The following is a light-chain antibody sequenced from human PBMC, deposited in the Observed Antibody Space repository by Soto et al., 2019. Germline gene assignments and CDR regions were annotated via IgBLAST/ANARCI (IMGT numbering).Light chain of an antibody. CDR3: QQYHIWPLS. CDR1: QSVSSN. CDR2: GAS. J-gene: IGKJ4*01. Sequence: EIVMTQSPATLSVSPGERATLSCRASQSVSSNLAWYQHKPGQAPRLLIYGASTRATGIPARFSGSGSGTEFTLTISSLQSEDSAVYCCQQYHIWPLSFGGGTKVDIK. V-gene: IGKV3-15*01.